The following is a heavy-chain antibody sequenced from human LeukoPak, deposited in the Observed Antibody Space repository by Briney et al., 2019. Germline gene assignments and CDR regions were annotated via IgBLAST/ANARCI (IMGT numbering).Heavy chain of an antibody. CDR3: ARVPTVTFFDY. J-gene: IGHJ4*02. CDR1: GGSISSSSYY. V-gene: IGHV4-39*07. D-gene: IGHD4-17*01. Sequence: SETLSLTCTVSGGSISSSSYYWGWIRQPPWKGLEWIGSIYYSGSTYYNPSLKSRVTISIDTSKNQFSLKLSSVTAADTAVYYCARVPTVTFFDYWGQGTLVTVSS. CDR2: IYYSGST.